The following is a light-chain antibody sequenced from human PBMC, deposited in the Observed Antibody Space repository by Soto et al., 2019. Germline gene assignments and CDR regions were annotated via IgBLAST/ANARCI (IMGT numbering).Light chain of an antibody. V-gene: IGKV3-20*01. J-gene: IGKJ4*01. CDR3: QQYDSSPGLT. CDR1: QSVSSN. CDR2: GTS. Sequence: EFVMNQSASTLSVSHGERATLSCRASQSVSSNLAWYQQKPGQAPRLLIYGTSSRATGIPDRFSGSGSGTDFTLTISILEPEDFAVYYCQQYDSSPGLTFGGGGKVAIK.